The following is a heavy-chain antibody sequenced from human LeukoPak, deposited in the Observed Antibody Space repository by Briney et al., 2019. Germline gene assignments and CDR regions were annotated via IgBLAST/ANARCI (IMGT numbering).Heavy chain of an antibody. CDR3: ARDRRDYGMDV. V-gene: IGHV3-7*03. CDR2: IKQDGSEK. Sequence: GGSLRLSCAGSGFTFSSYAMSWVRQAPGKGLEWVANIKQDGSEKYYVDSVKGRFTISRDNAKNSLYLQMNSLRAEDTAVYYCARDRRDYGMDVWGQGTTVTVSS. CDR1: GFTFSSYA. J-gene: IGHJ6*02.